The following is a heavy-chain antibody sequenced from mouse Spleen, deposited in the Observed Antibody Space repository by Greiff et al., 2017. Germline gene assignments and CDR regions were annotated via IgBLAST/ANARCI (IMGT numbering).Heavy chain of an antibody. CDR3: ARPSTMITKVYFDY. D-gene: IGHD2-4*01. Sequence: EVQVVESGGGLVKPGGSLKLSCAASGFTFSSYAMSWVRQTPEKRLEWVATISSGGSYTYYPDSVKGRFTISRDNAKNTLYLQMSSLRSEDTAMYYCARPSTMITKVYFDYWGQGTTLTVSS. CDR2: ISSGGSYT. V-gene: IGHV5-9-3*01. J-gene: IGHJ2*01. CDR1: GFTFSSYA.